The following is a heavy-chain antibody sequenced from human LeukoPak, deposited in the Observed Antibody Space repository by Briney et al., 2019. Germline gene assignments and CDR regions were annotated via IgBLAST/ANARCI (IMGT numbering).Heavy chain of an antibody. Sequence: SETLSLTCTVSGYSISSGYHWGWIRQPPGKGLEWIGSIYHSGSTYYNPSLKSRVTISVDTSKNQFSLKLSSVTAADTAVYYCARAAVRYYYDSKTYFDYWGQGTLVTVSS. D-gene: IGHD3-22*01. CDR3: ARAAVRYYYDSKTYFDY. CDR1: GYSISSGYH. CDR2: IYHSGST. J-gene: IGHJ4*02. V-gene: IGHV4-38-2*02.